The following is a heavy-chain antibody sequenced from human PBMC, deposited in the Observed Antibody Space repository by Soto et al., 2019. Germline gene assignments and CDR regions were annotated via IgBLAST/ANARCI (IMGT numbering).Heavy chain of an antibody. J-gene: IGHJ4*02. D-gene: IGHD3-16*01. CDR3: AKDGGGYAYNYELDS. CDR2: ITWYSGTT. Sequence: GGSLRLSCAASGFTFYEYAMHWVRQVPGKGLEWVSGITWYSGTTGYADSVKGRVTISRDNAKNSLYLEMTSLRTEDTAFYHCAKDGGGYAYNYELDSWGQGSRVTVSS. CDR1: GFTFYEYA. V-gene: IGHV3-9*01.